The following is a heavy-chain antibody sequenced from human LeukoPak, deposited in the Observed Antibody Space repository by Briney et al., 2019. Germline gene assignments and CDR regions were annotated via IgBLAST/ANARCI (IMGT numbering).Heavy chain of an antibody. J-gene: IGHJ4*02. V-gene: IGHV4-59*01. CDR3: ARVGGSYWGGVDY. CDR2: IYYSGST. CDR1: GGSISSYY. D-gene: IGHD1-26*01. Sequence: SETLSLTCNVSGGSISSYYWSWIRQPPGKGLEWIGYIYYSGSTNYNPSLKSRVTISVDTSKNQFSLKLSSVTAADTAVYYCARVGGSYWGGVDYWGQGTLVTVSS.